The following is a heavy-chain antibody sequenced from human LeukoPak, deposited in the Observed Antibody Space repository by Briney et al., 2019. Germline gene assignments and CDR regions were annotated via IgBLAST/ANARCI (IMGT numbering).Heavy chain of an antibody. D-gene: IGHD2-2*01. CDR3: ARSDIVVVPAVQNYYYYYMDV. CDR2: IIPIFGTA. CDR1: GGTFSSYA. Sequence: SVKVSCKASGGTFSSYAISWVRQAPGQGLEWMGGIIPIFGTANYAQKFQGRVTITADESTSTAYMELSSLRSEDTAVYYCARSDIVVVPAVQNYYYYYMDVWGKGTTVTVSS. J-gene: IGHJ6*03. V-gene: IGHV1-69*01.